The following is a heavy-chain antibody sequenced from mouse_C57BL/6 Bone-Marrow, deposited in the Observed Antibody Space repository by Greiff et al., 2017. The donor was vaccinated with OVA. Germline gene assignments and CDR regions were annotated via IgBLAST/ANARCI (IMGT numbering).Heavy chain of an antibody. CDR2: IYPGGGYT. V-gene: IGHV1-63*01. D-gene: IGHD1-1*01. CDR3: ARKDGPYFDY. J-gene: IGHJ2*01. Sequence: VKLMESGAELVRPGTSVKMSCKASGYTFTNYWIGWAKQRPGHGLEWIGDIYPGGGYTNYNEKFKGKATLTADKSSSTAYMQFSSLTSEDSAIYYCARKDGPYFDYWGQGTTLTVSS. CDR1: GYTFTNYW.